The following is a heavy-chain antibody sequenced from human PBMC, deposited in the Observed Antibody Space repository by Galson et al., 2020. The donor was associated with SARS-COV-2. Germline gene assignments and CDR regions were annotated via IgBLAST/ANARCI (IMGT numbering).Heavy chain of an antibody. J-gene: IGHJ3*02. V-gene: IGHV3-21*01. CDR3: ARVMWALGSDI. D-gene: IGHD1-26*01. CDR2: ISSGSSHI. CDR1: GFTFTSYS. Sequence: GGSLRLSCAASGFTFTSYSMNWVRQAPGKGLEWVSSISSGSSHIYYADSVKGRFTISRDNAKNSLYLQMNSLRAEDTAVYYCARVMWALGSDIWGQGTMVTVSS.